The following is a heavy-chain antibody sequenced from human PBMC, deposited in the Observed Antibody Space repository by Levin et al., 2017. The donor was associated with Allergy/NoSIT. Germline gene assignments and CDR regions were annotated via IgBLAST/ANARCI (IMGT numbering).Heavy chain of an antibody. D-gene: IGHD3-16*01. CDR2: IYWDDDK. CDR1: GFSLSTNGVG. J-gene: IGHJ2*01. V-gene: IGHV2-5*02. CDR3: AHGGRWDGGGYFDL. Sequence: SGPTLVKPTQTLTLTCTFSGFSLSTNGVGVGWIRQPPGKALEWLALIYWDDDKRYSPSLKSRLTITKDTSKNQVVLTMTNMDPVDTATYYCAHGGRWDGGGYFDLWGRGTLVTVSS.